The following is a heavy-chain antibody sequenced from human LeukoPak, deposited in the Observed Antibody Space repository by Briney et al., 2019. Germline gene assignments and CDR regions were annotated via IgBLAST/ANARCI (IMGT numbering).Heavy chain of an antibody. J-gene: IGHJ3*02. CDR2: ISWNSGSI. CDR1: GFTFDDYA. Sequence: QTGGSLRRSCAASGFTFDDYAMHWVGQAPGKGLEWVSGISWNSGSIGYADSVKGRFTISRDNAKNSLYLQMNSLRAEDTALYYCAKEGASSGWYALDAFDIWGQGTMVTVSS. CDR3: AKEGASSGWYALDAFDI. V-gene: IGHV3-9*01. D-gene: IGHD6-19*01.